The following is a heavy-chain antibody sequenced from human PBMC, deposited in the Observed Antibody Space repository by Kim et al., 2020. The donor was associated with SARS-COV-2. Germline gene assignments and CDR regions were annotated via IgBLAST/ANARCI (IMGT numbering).Heavy chain of an antibody. D-gene: IGHD3-10*01. CDR3: ARDPDKQFGELPFDY. Sequence: DSVKGRFTISRDNSKNTLYLQMNSLRAEDTAVYYCARDPDKQFGELPFDYWGQGTLVTVSS. V-gene: IGHV3-30*07. J-gene: IGHJ4*02.